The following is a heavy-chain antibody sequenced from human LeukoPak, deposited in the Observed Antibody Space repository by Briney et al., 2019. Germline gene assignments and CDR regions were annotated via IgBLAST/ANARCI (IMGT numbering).Heavy chain of an antibody. CDR1: GYTFAGYY. J-gene: IGHJ4*02. D-gene: IGHD3-22*01. CDR2: INPNSGGT. CDR3: GYDSSGYTLDY. Sequence: GASVKLSCKAYGYTFAGYYMHWVRQAPGQGLEWMGWINPNSGGTNYAQKFQGRVTMTRDTSISTAYMELSRLRSDDTAVYYCGYDSSGYTLDYWGQGTLVTVSS. V-gene: IGHV1-2*02.